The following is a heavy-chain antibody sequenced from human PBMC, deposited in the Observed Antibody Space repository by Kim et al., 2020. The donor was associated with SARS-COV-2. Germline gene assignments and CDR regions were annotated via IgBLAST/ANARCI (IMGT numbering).Heavy chain of an antibody. J-gene: IGHJ4*02. Sequence: SETLSLTCAVYGGSFSGYYWSWIRQPPGKGLEWIGEINHSGSTNYSPSLKSRVTISVDTSKNQFSLKLSSVTAADTAVYYCARVYGSGSYYPLDYWGQGTLVTVSS. CDR1: GGSFSGYY. D-gene: IGHD3-10*01. CDR2: INHSGST. CDR3: ARVYGSGSYYPLDY. V-gene: IGHV4-34*01.